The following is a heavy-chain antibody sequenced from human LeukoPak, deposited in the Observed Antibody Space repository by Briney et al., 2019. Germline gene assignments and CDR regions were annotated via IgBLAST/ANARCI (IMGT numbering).Heavy chain of an antibody. D-gene: IGHD6-13*01. CDR1: GGSFSGYY. V-gene: IGHV4-34*01. CDR2: INHSGST. CDR3: ARRYSSSWFFDY. Sequence: SETLSLTCAVYGGSFSGYYWSWIRQPPGKGLEWIGEINHSGSTNYNPSLKSRVTISVDTSKNQFSLKLSSVTAADTAVYYCARRYSSSWFFDYWGQGTLVTVSS. J-gene: IGHJ4*02.